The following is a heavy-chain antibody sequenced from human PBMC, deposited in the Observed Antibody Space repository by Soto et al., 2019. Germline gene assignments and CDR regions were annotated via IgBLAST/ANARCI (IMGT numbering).Heavy chain of an antibody. Sequence: GGSLRLSCAASGFTFSNAWMNWVRQAPGKGLEWVGRIKSKTDGGTTDYAAPVKGRFTISRDDSKNTLYLQMNSLKTEDTAVYYCTTGEELSPYYYYYYGMDVWGQGTTVTVSS. V-gene: IGHV3-15*07. J-gene: IGHJ6*02. CDR2: IKSKTDGGTT. CDR1: GFTFSNAW. D-gene: IGHD3-16*02. CDR3: TTGEELSPYYYYYYGMDV.